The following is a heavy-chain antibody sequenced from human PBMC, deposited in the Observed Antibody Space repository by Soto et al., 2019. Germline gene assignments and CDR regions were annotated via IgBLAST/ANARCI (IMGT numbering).Heavy chain of an antibody. J-gene: IGHJ5*02. Sequence: TLSLTCTVSGGSISSGGYYWSWIRQHPGKGLEWIGYIYYSGSTYYNPSLKSRVTISLDTSKNQFSLKLSSVTAADTAVYYCARAVVVVADTVQYNWFAPSAQGTLVTVSS. CDR3: ARAVVVVADTVQYNWFAP. D-gene: IGHD2-15*01. V-gene: IGHV4-31*03. CDR2: IYYSGST. CDR1: GGSISSGGYY.